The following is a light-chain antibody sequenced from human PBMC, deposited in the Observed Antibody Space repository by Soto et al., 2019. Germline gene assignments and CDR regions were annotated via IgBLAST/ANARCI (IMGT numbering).Light chain of an antibody. CDR3: QQYNTYWT. J-gene: IGKJ1*01. CDR1: QTISGW. V-gene: IGKV1-5*01. Sequence: DIQMTQSPSTRSGSVEDRVTITCQASQTISGWLAWYQQKPGKAPKLLIYDASSLETGVPSRFSGNGSGTEFTLTISSLQSDDFAIYYCQQYNTYWTFGQGTKVDIK. CDR2: DAS.